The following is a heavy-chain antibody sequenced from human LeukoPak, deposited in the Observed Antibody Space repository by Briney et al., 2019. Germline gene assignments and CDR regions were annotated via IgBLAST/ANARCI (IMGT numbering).Heavy chain of an antibody. CDR2: IKKDGSEK. J-gene: IGHJ4*02. CDR3: ARWFYGSGSWVPDY. CDR1: VFTLSRYW. V-gene: IGHV3-7*05. Sequence: GGSLRLSRAGSVFTLSRYWMAWVRQAPGKGREWVANIKKDGSEKYYVDSVKGRFAISRDNAKNSLYLQMNSLRAEDTAVYYCARWFYGSGSWVPDYWGQGTLVTVSS. D-gene: IGHD3-10*01.